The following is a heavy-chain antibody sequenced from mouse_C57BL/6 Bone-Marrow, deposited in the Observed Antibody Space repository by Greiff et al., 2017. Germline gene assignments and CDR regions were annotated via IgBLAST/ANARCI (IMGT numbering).Heavy chain of an antibody. CDR1: GFTFSDAW. CDR2: IRNKANNHAT. CDR3: TRPYDYGTDWYFDV. J-gene: IGHJ1*03. Sequence: EVKVEESGGGLVQPGGSMKLSCAASGFTFSDAWMDWVRQSPEKGLEWVAEIRNKANNHATYYAESVKGRFTISRDDSKSSVYLQMNSLRAEDTGIYYCTRPYDYGTDWYFDVWGTGTTVTVSS. V-gene: IGHV6-6*01. D-gene: IGHD2-4*01.